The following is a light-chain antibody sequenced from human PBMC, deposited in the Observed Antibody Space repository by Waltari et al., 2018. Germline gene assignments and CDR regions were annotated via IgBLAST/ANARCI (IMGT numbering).Light chain of an antibody. V-gene: IGKV4-1*01. J-gene: IGKJ2*01. CDR3: QQYYSTPNT. Sequence: DIVMTQSPDSLGVSLGERATINCKSSQSVLHTNNKDYLAWYHQKPGQPPKLLICWASTREFGVPDRFSGSGSGTSFTLTISSLQAEDVAVYYCQQYYSTPNTFGQGTKLEIK. CDR2: WAS. CDR1: QSVLHTNNKDY.